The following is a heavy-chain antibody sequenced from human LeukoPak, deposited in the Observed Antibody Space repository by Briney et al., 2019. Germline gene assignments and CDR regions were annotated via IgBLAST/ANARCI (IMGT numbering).Heavy chain of an antibody. V-gene: IGHV3-74*01. CDR3: AKDRVPGANWFDP. CDR2: INSDGSST. CDR1: GFTFSSYW. J-gene: IGHJ5*02. D-gene: IGHD3-10*01. Sequence: PGGSLRLSCAASGFTFSSYWMHWVRHAPGKGLVWVSRINSDGSSTSYADSVKGRFTISRDNAKNTLYLQMNSLRAEDTAVYYCAKDRVPGANWFDPWGQGTLVTVSS.